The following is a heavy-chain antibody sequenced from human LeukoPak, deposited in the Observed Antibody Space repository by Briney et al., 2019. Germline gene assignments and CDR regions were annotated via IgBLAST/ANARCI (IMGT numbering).Heavy chain of an antibody. J-gene: IGHJ5*02. Sequence: SETLSLTCAVSGYSISSGYYWGWIRQPPGKGLEWIGSIYHSGSTYYDPSLKSRVTISVDTSKNQFSLKVSSVTAADTAVYYCARQAIAATGNWFDPWGQGTLVTVSS. D-gene: IGHD2-15*01. CDR1: GYSISSGYY. CDR2: IYHSGST. V-gene: IGHV4-38-2*01. CDR3: ARQAIAATGNWFDP.